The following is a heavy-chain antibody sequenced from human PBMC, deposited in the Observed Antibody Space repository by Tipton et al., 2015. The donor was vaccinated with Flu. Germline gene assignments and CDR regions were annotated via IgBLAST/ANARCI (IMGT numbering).Heavy chain of an antibody. CDR1: AYSITSDSF. CDR2: VNHLGAT. Sequence: TLSITCDVSAYSITSDSFWGWIRQPPGKGLEWIGTVNHLGATYYNPSLRSRVTASVDTSKKTLSLTLDSLTAADTAVYYCVHAPNYYYFDQWGPGSLVTVSS. V-gene: IGHV4-38-2*01. CDR3: VHAPNYYYFDQ. D-gene: IGHD1-7*01. J-gene: IGHJ4*02.